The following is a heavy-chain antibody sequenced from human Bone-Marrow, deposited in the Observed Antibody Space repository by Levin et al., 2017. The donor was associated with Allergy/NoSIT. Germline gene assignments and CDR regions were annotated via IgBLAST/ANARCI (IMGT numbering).Heavy chain of an antibody. V-gene: IGHV4-4*07. CDR3: AREYSYGQYFFDF. Sequence: SETLSLTCTASGDSISGHYWSWIRQPAGKGLEWIGRIFLGGITNYNASLRSRVTISGDMSRNEVSLRLTSVTAADTAIYYCAREYSYGQYFFDFWGPGTQVTVSS. J-gene: IGHJ4*02. D-gene: IGHD5-18*01. CDR1: GDSISGHY. CDR2: IFLGGIT.